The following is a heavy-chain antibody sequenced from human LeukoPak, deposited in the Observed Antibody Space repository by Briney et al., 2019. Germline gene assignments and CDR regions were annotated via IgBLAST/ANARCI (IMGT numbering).Heavy chain of an antibody. CDR3: ARALAAAGSLFYY. CDR2: IGWDSGSI. J-gene: IGHJ4*02. Sequence: GRSLGLSCAASGFTFDDYAMHWVRQAPGKGLECLSGIGWDSGSIGYAYSVKGPFTISRDNATNSLYLQMNSVRAEETALYNCARALAAAGSLFYYWGQGTLVTVSS. D-gene: IGHD6-13*01. V-gene: IGHV3-9*01. CDR1: GFTFDDYA.